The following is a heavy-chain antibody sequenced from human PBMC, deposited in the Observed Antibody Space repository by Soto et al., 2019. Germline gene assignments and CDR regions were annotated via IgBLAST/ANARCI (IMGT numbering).Heavy chain of an antibody. CDR3: VKDRRTYYDFWSAPLDAFDI. V-gene: IGHV3-64D*06. CDR2: ISSNGGST. D-gene: IGHD3-3*01. J-gene: IGHJ3*02. CDR1: GFTFSSYA. Sequence: GGSLRLSRSASGFTFSSYAMHWVRQAPGKGLEYVSAISSNGGSTYYADSVKGRFTISRDNSKNTLYLQMSSLRAEDTAVYYCVKDRRTYYDFWSAPLDAFDIWGQGTMVTVSS.